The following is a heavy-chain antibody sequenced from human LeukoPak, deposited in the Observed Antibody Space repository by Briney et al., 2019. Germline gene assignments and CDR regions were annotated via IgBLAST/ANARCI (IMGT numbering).Heavy chain of an antibody. D-gene: IGHD3-10*01. V-gene: IGHV4-38-2*02. CDR2: IYHSGST. J-gene: IGHJ4*02. Sequence: SETLSLTCTVSGYSISSGYYWGWIRQPPGKGLEWIGSIYHSGSTYYNPSLKSRVTISVDTSKNQFSLKLSSVTAADTAVYYCARVREDYYGSGSYGYYFDYWGQGTLVTVSS. CDR3: ARVREDYYGSGSYGYYFDY. CDR1: GYSISSGYY.